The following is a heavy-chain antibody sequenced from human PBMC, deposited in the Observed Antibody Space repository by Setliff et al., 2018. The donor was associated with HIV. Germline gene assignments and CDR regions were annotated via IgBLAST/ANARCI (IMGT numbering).Heavy chain of an antibody. CDR1: GYSISGGYY. J-gene: IGHJ4*02. Sequence: LSLTCAVSGYSISGGYYWGWIRQPPGKGLEWIGSIYHSGTTYYNPSLKSRVTISLDTSKNQFSLKLSSVTASDTAVFYCARQGDPVYGGSSGVFDCWGQGTLVTVSS. V-gene: IGHV4-38-2*01. CDR2: IYHSGTT. D-gene: IGHD2-15*01. CDR3: ARQGDPVYGGSSGVFDC.